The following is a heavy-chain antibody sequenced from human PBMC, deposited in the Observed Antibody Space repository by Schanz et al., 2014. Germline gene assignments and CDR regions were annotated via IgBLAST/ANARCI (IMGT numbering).Heavy chain of an antibody. V-gene: IGHV3-74*02. J-gene: IGHJ6*02. CDR3: ARPLGPNYYYYGLDV. Sequence: EVQLVEYGGGLVQPGGSLRLSCAASGFTFSSYWMHWVRQAPGKGLVWVSRINSDGSTTIYADSVKGRFTISRDNAKNTLYLQMNSLRAEDTAVYYCARPLGPNYYYYGLDVWGQGTLVTVSS. CDR2: INSDGSTT. CDR1: GFTFSSYW.